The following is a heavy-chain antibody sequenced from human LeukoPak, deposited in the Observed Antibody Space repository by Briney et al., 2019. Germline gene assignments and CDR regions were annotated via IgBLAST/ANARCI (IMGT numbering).Heavy chain of an antibody. Sequence: SVKVSCKASGGTFSSYAISWVRQAPGQGLEWMGGIIPIFGTANYAQKFQGRVTITADESTSTAYMELSSLRSEDTAVYYCARGDYYDSSGYQGNAFDIWGQGTMVTVSS. CDR1: GGTFSSYA. D-gene: IGHD3-22*01. V-gene: IGHV1-69*13. CDR2: IIPIFGTA. J-gene: IGHJ3*02. CDR3: ARGDYYDSSGYQGNAFDI.